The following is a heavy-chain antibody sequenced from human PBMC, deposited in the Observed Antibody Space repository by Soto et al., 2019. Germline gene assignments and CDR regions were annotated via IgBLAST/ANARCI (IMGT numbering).Heavy chain of an antibody. CDR1: GFTFINYA. CDR3: AREPRPTGYSGKWFDFDY. V-gene: IGHV3-30-3*01. Sequence: PGGSLRLSCAASGFTFINYAMHWVRQAPGKGLEWVAVISYDGSNKYYADSVKGRFTISRDTSLNTAYMDLNSLSSDDTAVYYCAREPRPTGYSGKWFDFDYWGLGTLVTVSS. CDR2: ISYDGSNK. D-gene: IGHD1-26*01. J-gene: IGHJ4*02.